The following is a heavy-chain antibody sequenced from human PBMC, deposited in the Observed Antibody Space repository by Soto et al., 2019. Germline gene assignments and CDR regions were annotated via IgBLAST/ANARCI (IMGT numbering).Heavy chain of an antibody. Sequence: QVQLVESGGGVVQPGRSLRLSCAASGFTFSSYAMHWVRQAPGKGLEWVAVISYDGSNKYYADSVKGRFTISRDNSKNTLHLQMNSLRAEDTAVYYCGRERVDVAAFDIWGQWRMVTVSS. CDR2: ISYDGSNK. CDR3: GRERVDVAAFDI. J-gene: IGHJ3*02. D-gene: IGHD2-2*03. CDR1: GFTFSSYA. V-gene: IGHV3-30-3*01.